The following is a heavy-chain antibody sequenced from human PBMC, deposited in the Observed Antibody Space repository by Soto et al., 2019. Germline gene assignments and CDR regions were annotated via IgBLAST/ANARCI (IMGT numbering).Heavy chain of an antibody. Sequence: GGSLRHSCAASGFTFSSYGMHWVRQAPGKGLEWVAVIWYDGSNKYYADSVKGRFTISRDNSKNTLYLQMNSLRAEDTAVYYCARDRMYAIQYYYYYYGMDVWGQGTTVTVSS. CDR3: ARDRMYAIQYYYYYYGMDV. CDR2: IWYDGSNK. D-gene: IGHD2-8*01. CDR1: GFTFSSYG. V-gene: IGHV3-33*01. J-gene: IGHJ6*02.